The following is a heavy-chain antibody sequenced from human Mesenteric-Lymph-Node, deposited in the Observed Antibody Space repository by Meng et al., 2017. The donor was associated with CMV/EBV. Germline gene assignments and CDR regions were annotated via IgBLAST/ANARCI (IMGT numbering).Heavy chain of an antibody. D-gene: IGHD1-26*01. V-gene: IGHV3-7*01. Sequence: GGSLRLSCAASGFTFSSYWMSWVRQAPGKGLEWVANIKQDGSEKYYVDSVKGRFTIFRDNAKNSLYLQMNSLRAEDTAVYYCARDQGKVVGATNWYFDLWGRGTLVTVSS. CDR2: IKQDGSEK. CDR3: ARDQGKVVGATNWYFDL. CDR1: GFTFSSYW. J-gene: IGHJ2*01.